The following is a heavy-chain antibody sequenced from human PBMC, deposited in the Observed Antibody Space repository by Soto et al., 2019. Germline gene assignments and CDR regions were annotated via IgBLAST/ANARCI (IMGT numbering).Heavy chain of an antibody. V-gene: IGHV1-46*01. CDR1: GYTFTHYY. J-gene: IGHJ4*02. CDR3: ERYLAAGDN. D-gene: IGHD6-25*01. Sequence: QVQLVQSGAEVKKPGASVKLSCRTSGYTFTHYYIHWVRQAPGQGLEWLAIINPASGSTNYAQDFLGRVTLTMDTSTPTVYIEQSGLRAEYTAICYCERYLAAGDNWGQGTLVTVAS. CDR2: INPASGST.